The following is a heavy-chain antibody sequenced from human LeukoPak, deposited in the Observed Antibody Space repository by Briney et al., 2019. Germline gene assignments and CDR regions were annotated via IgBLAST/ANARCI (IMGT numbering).Heavy chain of an antibody. Sequence: GRSLRLSCAASGFTFSTYAMSWGRQPPGKGLEWVSTISGSGANTYYADSVRGRFTISRENYKNTLCPHMTRLRAEDPALYYCAKERAGYTNPYYFVYWGQGTLVTVSS. V-gene: IGHV3-23*01. CDR1: GFTFSTYA. CDR2: ISGSGANT. D-gene: IGHD3-16*02. J-gene: IGHJ4*02. CDR3: AKERAGYTNPYYFVY.